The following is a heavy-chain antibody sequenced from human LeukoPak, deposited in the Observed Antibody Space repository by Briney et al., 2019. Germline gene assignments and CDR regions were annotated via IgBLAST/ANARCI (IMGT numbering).Heavy chain of an antibody. J-gene: IGHJ4*02. CDR2: IYSGGST. D-gene: IGHD4-17*01. CDR1: GFTVSSNY. CDR3: ATTVTTWGVFDY. Sequence: EGSLRLSCAASGFTVSSNYMSWVRQAPGKGLEWVSVIYSGGSTYYADSVKGRFTISRDNSKNTLYLQMNSLRAEDTAVYYCATTVTTWGVFDYWGQGTLVTVSS. V-gene: IGHV3-53*01.